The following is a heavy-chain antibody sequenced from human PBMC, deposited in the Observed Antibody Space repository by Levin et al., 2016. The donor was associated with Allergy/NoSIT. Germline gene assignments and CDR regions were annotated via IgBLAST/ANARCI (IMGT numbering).Heavy chain of an antibody. CDR2: IDPSDSYT. Sequence: VRQMPGKGLEWMGRIDPSDSYTNYSPSFQGHVTISADKSISTAYLQWSSLKASDTAMYYCARHVEGYSSFTPDYWGQGTLVTVSS. CDR3: ARHVEGYSSFTPDY. D-gene: IGHD6-13*01. J-gene: IGHJ4*02. V-gene: IGHV5-10-1*01.